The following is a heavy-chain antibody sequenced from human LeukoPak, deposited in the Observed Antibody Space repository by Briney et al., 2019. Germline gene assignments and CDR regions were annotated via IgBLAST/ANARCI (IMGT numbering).Heavy chain of an antibody. V-gene: IGHV3-30*18. J-gene: IGHJ3*02. CDR2: ISYDGSNK. CDR3: AKDSTADLWVYDAFDI. Sequence: PGGSLRLSCAASGFTFSSYGMHWVRQAPGKGLEWVAVISYDGSNKYYADSVKGRFTISRDNSKNTLYLQMNSLRAEDTAVYYCAKDSTADLWVYDAFDIWGQGTMVTVSS. D-gene: IGHD3-10*01. CDR1: GFTFSSYG.